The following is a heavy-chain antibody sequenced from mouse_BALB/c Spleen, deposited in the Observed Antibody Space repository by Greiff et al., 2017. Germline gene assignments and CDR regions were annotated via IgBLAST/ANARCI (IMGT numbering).Heavy chain of an antibody. J-gene: IGHJ2*01. V-gene: IGHV7-3*02. CDR2: IRNKANGYTT. CDR3: ARDNYFDY. CDR1: GFTFTDYY. Sequence: EVMLMESGGGLVQPGGSLRLSCATSGFTFTDYYMSWVRQPPGKALEWLGFIRNKANGYTTEYSASVKGRFTISRDNSQSILYLQMNTLRAEDSATYYCARDNYFDYWGQGTTLTVSS.